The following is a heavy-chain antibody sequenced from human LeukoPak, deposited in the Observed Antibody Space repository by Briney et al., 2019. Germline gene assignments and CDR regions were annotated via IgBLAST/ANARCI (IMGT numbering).Heavy chain of an antibody. Sequence: PGGSLRLSCAASGFTFSSYAMSWVRQAPGKGLEWVAVISYDGSNKYYADSVKGRFTISRDNSKNTLYLQMNSLRAEDTAVYYCAEAADTAMVPNHPPYNWGQGTLVTVSS. CDR1: GFTFSSYA. D-gene: IGHD5-18*01. V-gene: IGHV3-30-3*01. CDR3: AEAADTAMVPNHPPYN. CDR2: ISYDGSNK. J-gene: IGHJ4*02.